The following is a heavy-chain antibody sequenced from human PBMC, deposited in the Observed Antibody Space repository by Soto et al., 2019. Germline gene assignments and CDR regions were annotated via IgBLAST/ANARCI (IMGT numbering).Heavy chain of an antibody. CDR2: ISAYNGKR. V-gene: IGHV1-18*01. Sequence: QGQLLQSGDEVKTPGASVRVSCRASGYPFTSYGISWVRQAPGQGLEWVAWISAYNGKRDTAQKFQDRVTMTLDTSTDTAHMDLGDLTSADTAVYYCARGRIVASIHDAFEIWGQGTKVTGSS. CDR1: GYPFTSYG. J-gene: IGHJ3*02. CDR3: ARGRIVASIHDAFEI. D-gene: IGHD5-12*01.